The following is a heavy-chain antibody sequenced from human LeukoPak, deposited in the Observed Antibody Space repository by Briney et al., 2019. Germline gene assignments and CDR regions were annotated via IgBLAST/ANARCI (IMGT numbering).Heavy chain of an antibody. J-gene: IGHJ4*02. Sequence: GGSLRLSCAASGFTFSSYAMSWVRQAPGKGLEWVSAISGSGGSTYYADSVKGRFTISRDNSKNTLYLQMNSLRAEDADVYYCASGYSSSWSGEYYFDYWGQGTLVTVSS. CDR1: GFTFSSYA. CDR2: ISGSGGST. CDR3: ASGYSSSWSGEYYFDY. V-gene: IGHV3-23*01. D-gene: IGHD6-13*01.